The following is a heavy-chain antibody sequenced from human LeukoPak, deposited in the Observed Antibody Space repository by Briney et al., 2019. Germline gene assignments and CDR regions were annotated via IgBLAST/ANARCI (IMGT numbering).Heavy chain of an antibody. V-gene: IGHV3-7*01. D-gene: IGHD3-10*01. CDR3: ARTLIITMVRGAFDY. Sequence: GGSLRLSCATSGFTFSQYWMNWVRQAPGKGLEWVGNIKKDASEKSYVDSVRGRFTISRDNGKKSLYLEMNSLKVGDTAVYYCARTLIITMVRGAFDYWGQETLVTVSS. CDR2: IKKDASEK. CDR1: GFTFSQYW. J-gene: IGHJ4*02.